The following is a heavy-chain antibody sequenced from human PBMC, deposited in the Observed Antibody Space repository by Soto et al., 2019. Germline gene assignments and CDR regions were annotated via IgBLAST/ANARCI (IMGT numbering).Heavy chain of an antibody. CDR1: GGSISSGGYY. CDR3: ARGVVGYSYGYVPRPFNWFDP. Sequence: SETLSLTCTVSGGSISSGGYYWSWIRQHPGKGLEWIGYIYYSGSTYYNPSLKSRVTISVDTSKNQFSLKLSSVTAADTAVYYCARGVVGYSYGYVPRPFNWFDPWGQGTLVTVSS. V-gene: IGHV4-31*03. CDR2: IYYSGST. D-gene: IGHD5-18*01. J-gene: IGHJ5*02.